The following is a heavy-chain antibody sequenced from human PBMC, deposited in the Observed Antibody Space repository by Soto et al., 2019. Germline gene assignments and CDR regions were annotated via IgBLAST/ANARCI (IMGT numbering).Heavy chain of an antibody. D-gene: IGHD3-9*01. V-gene: IGHV4-34*01. CDR1: DGFFSGYS. Sequence: SETLSLTCGVNDGFFSGYSWTWTRQRPGKGLEWIGEVHYRAGTTYNPSLRSRATIEIDNSKSQFTRTLTSVTAADTALYYCARSYYNILTGYYARGQGIQVAVSS. CDR3: ARSYYNILTGYYA. J-gene: IGHJ4*02. CDR2: VHYRAGT.